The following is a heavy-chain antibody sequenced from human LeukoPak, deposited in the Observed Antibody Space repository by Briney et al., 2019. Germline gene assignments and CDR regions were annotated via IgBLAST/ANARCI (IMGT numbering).Heavy chain of an antibody. CDR1: GGSITRYY. J-gene: IGHJ4*02. Sequence: PSETLSLTCTVSGGSITRYYWTWIRQPPGKGLEWIGYIFSNGSTNYNPSLKSRVAISLDTSKRQFSLRLTSVTAADTAVYYCARDGCSSTSCYEVYWGQGTLVTVSS. CDR3: ARDGCSSTSCYEVY. CDR2: IFSNGST. V-gene: IGHV4-59*01. D-gene: IGHD2-2*01.